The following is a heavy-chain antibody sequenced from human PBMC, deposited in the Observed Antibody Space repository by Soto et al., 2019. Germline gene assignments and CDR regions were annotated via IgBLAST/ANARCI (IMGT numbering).Heavy chain of an antibody. CDR3: ARDSPPAYSGSYYAAFDI. CDR1: GFTFSSYS. J-gene: IGHJ3*02. V-gene: IGHV3-21*01. CDR2: ISSSSSYI. Sequence: PGGSLRLSCAASGFTFSSYSMNWVRQAPGKGLEWVSPISSSSSYIYYADSVKGRFTISRDNAKNSLYLQMNSLRAEDTAVYYCARDSPPAYSGSYYAAFDIWGQGTMVTVSS. D-gene: IGHD1-26*01.